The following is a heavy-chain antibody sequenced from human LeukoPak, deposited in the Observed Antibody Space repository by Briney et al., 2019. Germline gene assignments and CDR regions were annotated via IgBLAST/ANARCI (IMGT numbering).Heavy chain of an antibody. CDR2: INYSGST. J-gene: IGHJ3*02. D-gene: IGHD2-15*01. V-gene: IGHV4-59*01. CDR1: GGSFSGYY. Sequence: SETLSLTCAVYGGSFSGYYWSWIRQPPGKGLEWIGYINYSGSTNYNPSLKSRVTISVDTSENQFSLRLTSVTAADTAVYYCARDQSGGIYRYTFDIWGQGTKVTVSS. CDR3: ARDQSGGIYRYTFDI.